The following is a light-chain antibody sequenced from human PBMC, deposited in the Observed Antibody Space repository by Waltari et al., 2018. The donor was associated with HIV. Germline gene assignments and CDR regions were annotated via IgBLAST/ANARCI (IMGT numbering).Light chain of an antibody. V-gene: IGKV3-15*01. CDR2: GAS. CDR1: QSVSSN. J-gene: IGKJ4*01. CDR3: QQYNNWPLT. Sequence: EIVMTQSPATLSVSQVERATLSCRASQSVSSNLAWYQQKPGQSPRLLIYGASTRATGIPARFSGSGSGTEFTLTISSLQSEDFAVYYCQQYNNWPLTFGGGTKVEIK.